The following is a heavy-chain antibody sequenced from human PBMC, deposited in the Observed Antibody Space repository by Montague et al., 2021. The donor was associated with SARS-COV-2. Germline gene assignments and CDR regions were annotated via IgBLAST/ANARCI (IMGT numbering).Heavy chain of an antibody. CDR3: ARGHMDIVSTIFDS. Sequence: SETLSLTCTVSGASITSYFWNWVRQPPGKGLEWIGYVSYGGSTNYNPSLKSRVTISVDTSKNQFSFNLSSVIAADTAMYYCARGHMDIVSTIFDSWGQGTLVTVSS. D-gene: IGHD5/OR15-5a*01. J-gene: IGHJ4*02. V-gene: IGHV4-59*01. CDR1: GASITSYF. CDR2: VSYGGST.